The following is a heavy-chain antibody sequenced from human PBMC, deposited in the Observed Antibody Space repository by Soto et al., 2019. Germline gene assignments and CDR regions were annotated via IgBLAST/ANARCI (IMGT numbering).Heavy chain of an antibody. CDR2: ISYDGSNK. Sequence: GGSVRVSCAASGLTFSSYAMHWVRQAPGKGLEWVAVISYDGSNKYYADSVKGRFTISRDNSKNTLYLQMNSLRAEDTAVYYCCTAAGENWFGPWGQVTLVTVSS. J-gene: IGHJ5*02. D-gene: IGHD6-13*01. CDR3: CTAAGENWFGP. V-gene: IGHV3-30-3*01. CDR1: GLTFSSYA.